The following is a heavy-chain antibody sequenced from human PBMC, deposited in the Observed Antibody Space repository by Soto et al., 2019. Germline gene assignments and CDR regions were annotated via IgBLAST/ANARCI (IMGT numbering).Heavy chain of an antibody. CDR3: ARDSSVVVPAATKFDY. CDR2: IWYDGSNK. Sequence: QVQLVESGGGVVQPGRSLRLSCAASGFTYSSYGMHWVRQAPGKGLEWVAVIWYDGSNKYYADSVKGRFTISRDNSKNTLYLHMNSLRAEDTAVYYCARDSSVVVPAATKFDYWGQGTLVSVSS. J-gene: IGHJ4*02. V-gene: IGHV3-33*01. CDR1: GFTYSSYG. D-gene: IGHD2-2*01.